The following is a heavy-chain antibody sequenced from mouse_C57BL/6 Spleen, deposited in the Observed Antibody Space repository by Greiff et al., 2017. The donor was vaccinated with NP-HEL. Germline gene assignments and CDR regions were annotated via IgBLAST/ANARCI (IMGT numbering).Heavy chain of an antibody. CDR1: GYAFSSSW. V-gene: IGHV1-82*01. CDR3: EREDGNYEDYAMDY. Sequence: QVQLQQSGPELVKPGASVKISCKASGYAFSSSWMNWVKQRPGKGLEWIGRIYPGDGDTNYNGKFKGKATLTADKSSSTAYMQLSSLRSEDSAVYFCEREDGNYEDYAMDYWGQGTSVTVSS. D-gene: IGHD2-1*01. J-gene: IGHJ4*01. CDR2: IYPGDGDT.